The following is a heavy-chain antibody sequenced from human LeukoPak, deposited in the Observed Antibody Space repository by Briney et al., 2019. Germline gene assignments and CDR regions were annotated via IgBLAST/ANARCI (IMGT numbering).Heavy chain of an antibody. J-gene: IGHJ4*02. Sequence: PSETLSLTCTVSGGSISSSSYYWGWIRQPPGKGLEWIGSIYYSGSTYYNPSLKSRVTISVDTSKNQFSLKLSSVTAADTAVYYCTNSGSYYPFDYWGQGTLVTVSS. CDR1: GGSISSSSYY. CDR3: TNSGSYYPFDY. V-gene: IGHV4-39*01. D-gene: IGHD1-26*01. CDR2: IYYSGST.